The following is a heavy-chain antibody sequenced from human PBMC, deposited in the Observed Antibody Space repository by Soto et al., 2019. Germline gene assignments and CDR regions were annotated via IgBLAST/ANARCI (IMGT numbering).Heavy chain of an antibody. V-gene: IGHV4-4*07. CDR3: AREDIVGATTNYYYGMDV. J-gene: IGHJ6*02. CDR2: IYTSGST. Sequence: SETLSLTCTVSGGSISSYYWSWIRQPAGKGLEWIGRIYTSGSTNYNPSLKSRVTMSVDTSKNQFSLKLSSVTAADTAVYYCAREDIVGATTNYYYGMDVWGQGTTVTVSS. D-gene: IGHD1-26*01. CDR1: GGSISSYY.